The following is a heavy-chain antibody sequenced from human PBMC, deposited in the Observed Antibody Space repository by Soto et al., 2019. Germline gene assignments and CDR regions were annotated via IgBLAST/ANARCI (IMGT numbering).Heavy chain of an antibody. D-gene: IGHD6-19*01. CDR1: GGSISSYY. CDR2: ISDSGNT. Sequence: SETLSLTCTVSGGSISSYYWTWIRQPTGKGLEWLGYISDSGNTNYNPSLKSRVAMSIDTSKRQLSLNLWSLTAADTAVYYCVRGNSGWSPYRSRLFHFYYMDVWVKGTTVTVSS. J-gene: IGHJ6*03. V-gene: IGHV4-59*08. CDR3: VRGNSGWSPYRSRLFHFYYMDV.